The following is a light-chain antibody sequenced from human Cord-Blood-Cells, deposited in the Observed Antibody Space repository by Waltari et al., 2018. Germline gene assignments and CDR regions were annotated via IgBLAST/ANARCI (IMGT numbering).Light chain of an antibody. CDR3: SSYTSSSTRV. V-gene: IGLV2-14*01. J-gene: IGLJ3*02. Sequence: QSALTQPASVSGSPGQSITISCTGTSSDVGGYNYVSWYQQHPGKAPKPMIYDVSNRPSGVSNRFSGSKSGTTASLTISGLQAEDEADYYCSSYTSSSTRVFGGGTKLTVL. CDR1: SSDVGGYNY. CDR2: DVS.